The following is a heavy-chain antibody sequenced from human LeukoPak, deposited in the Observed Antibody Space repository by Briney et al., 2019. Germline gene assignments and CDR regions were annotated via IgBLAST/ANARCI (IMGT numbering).Heavy chain of an antibody. CDR1: GFTFDDYG. D-gene: IGHD5-18*01. CDR2: INWNGGST. J-gene: IGHJ4*02. Sequence: GGSLRLSCAASGFTFDDYGMSWVRQAPGKGLEWVSGINWNGGSTGYADSVKGRFTISRDNAKNSLYLQMNSLRAEDTALYSCARSQTWIQLWFFDYWGQGTLVTVSS. CDR3: ARSQTWIQLWFFDY. V-gene: IGHV3-20*04.